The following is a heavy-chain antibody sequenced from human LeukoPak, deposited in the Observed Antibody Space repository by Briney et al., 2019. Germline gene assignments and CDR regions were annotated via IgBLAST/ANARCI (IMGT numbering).Heavy chain of an antibody. J-gene: IGHJ4*02. CDR1: GGSISSYY. D-gene: IGHD6-13*01. Sequence: SETLSLTCTVSGGSISSYYWSWIRQPPGKGLEWIGYIYYSGSTNYNPSLKSRVTISVDRSKNQFSLKLSSVTAADTAVYYCARVLGKIRHPGDIERIAAAATRKYYFDYWGQGTLVTVSS. CDR3: ARVLGKIRHPGDIERIAAAATRKYYFDY. V-gene: IGHV4-59*12. CDR2: IYYSGST.